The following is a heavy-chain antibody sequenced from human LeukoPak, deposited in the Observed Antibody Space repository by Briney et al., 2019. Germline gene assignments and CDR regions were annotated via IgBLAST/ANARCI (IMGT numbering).Heavy chain of an antibody. V-gene: IGHV3-23*01. J-gene: IGHJ4*02. CDR1: GFTFSNYA. Sequence: GGSLRLSCAASGFTFSNYALSWVRPAPGKGLEWVSDISGSGGSTYSADSVKGRVTISTDNSKNTMYMKMNTVRAEDTVVYYCEKRIQSAMAMGYWGQGTLVTVSS. D-gene: IGHD5-18*01. CDR3: EKRIQSAMAMGY. CDR2: ISGSGGST.